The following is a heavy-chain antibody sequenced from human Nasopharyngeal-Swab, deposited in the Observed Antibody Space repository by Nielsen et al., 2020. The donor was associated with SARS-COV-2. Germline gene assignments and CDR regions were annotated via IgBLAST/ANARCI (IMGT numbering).Heavy chain of an antibody. CDR2: INPNSGGT. D-gene: IGHD6-13*01. CDR1: GYTFTSYA. J-gene: IGHJ5*02. Sequence: ASVKVSCKASGYTFTSYAMHWVRQAPAQGLEWMGRINPNSGGTNYAQKFQGRVTMTRDTSISTAYMELSRLRSDDTAVYYCARAPYSSSWYVVGVWFDPWGQGTLVTVSS. V-gene: IGHV1-2*06. CDR3: ARAPYSSSWYVVGVWFDP.